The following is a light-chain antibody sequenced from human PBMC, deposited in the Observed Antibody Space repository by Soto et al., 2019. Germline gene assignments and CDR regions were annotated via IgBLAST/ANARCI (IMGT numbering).Light chain of an antibody. J-gene: IGLJ1*01. CDR2: EVT. Sequence: HSVLTQPPSASGSPGQSVTISCTGTSSDVGRYNYVSWYQQHPGKAPKLMISEVTKRPSGVPDRFSGSKSGNTASLTVSGLQAEDEADYYCSSYAGGNNLYVFGTGTKVTVL. V-gene: IGLV2-8*01. CDR1: SSDVGRYNY. CDR3: SSYAGGNNLYV.